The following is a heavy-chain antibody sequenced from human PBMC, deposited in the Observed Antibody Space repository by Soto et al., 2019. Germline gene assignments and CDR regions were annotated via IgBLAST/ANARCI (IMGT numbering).Heavy chain of an antibody. CDR3: ARSGIAAAGTDPADNWFDP. V-gene: IGHV1-46*03. J-gene: IGHJ5*02. CDR2: INPSGGST. Sequence: ASVKVSCKASGYTFTSYYMHWVRQAPGQGLEWMGIINPSGGSTSYAQKFQGRVTMTRDTSTSTVYMELSSLRSEDTAVYYCARSGIAAAGTDPADNWFDPWGQGTLVTVSS. D-gene: IGHD6-13*01. CDR1: GYTFTSYY.